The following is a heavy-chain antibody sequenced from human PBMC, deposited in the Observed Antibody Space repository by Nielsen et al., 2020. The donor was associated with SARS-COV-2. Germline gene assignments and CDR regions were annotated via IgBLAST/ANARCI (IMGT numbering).Heavy chain of an antibody. J-gene: IGHJ6*02. V-gene: IGHV3-23*01. D-gene: IGHD3-22*01. CDR2: ISGSGEKT. CDR3: AKDDSSGYDYYYGMDV. Sequence: GESLKISCAASGFTFKNYAMSWVRQAPGKGLEWVSAISGSGEKTYYTDAVKGRFTISRDNAKNSLYLQMNSLRAEDTALYYCAKDDSSGYDYYYGMDVWGQGTTVTVSS. CDR1: GFTFKNYA.